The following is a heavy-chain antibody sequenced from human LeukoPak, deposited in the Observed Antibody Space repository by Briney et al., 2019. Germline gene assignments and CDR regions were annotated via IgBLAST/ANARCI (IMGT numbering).Heavy chain of an antibody. J-gene: IGHJ4*02. CDR3: AREGSSGWYVPHPYYFDY. V-gene: IGHV4-4*07. CDR2: IYTSGST. Sequence: PSETLSLTCTVSGGSISSYYWGWIRQPAGKGLEWIGRIYTSGSTNYNPSLKSRVTMSVDTSKNQFSLKLSSVTAADTAVYYCAREGSSGWYVPHPYYFDYWGQGTLVTVSS. CDR1: GGSISSYY. D-gene: IGHD6-19*01.